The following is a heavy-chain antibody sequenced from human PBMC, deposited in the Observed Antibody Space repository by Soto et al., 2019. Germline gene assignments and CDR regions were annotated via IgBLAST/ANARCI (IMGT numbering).Heavy chain of an antibody. CDR3: ARAYCTNCVCYGGYYYYMDV. CDR1: GGTFSSYT. D-gene: IGHD2-8*01. J-gene: IGHJ6*03. Sequence: QVQLVQSGAEVKKPGSSVKVSCKASGGTFSSYTISWVRQAPGQGLEWMGRIIPILGIANYAQKFQGRVTITADKSTSTAYMELSSLRAEDKAVYYCARAYCTNCVCYGGYYYYMDVWGKGTTVTVSS. V-gene: IGHV1-69*02. CDR2: IIPILGIA.